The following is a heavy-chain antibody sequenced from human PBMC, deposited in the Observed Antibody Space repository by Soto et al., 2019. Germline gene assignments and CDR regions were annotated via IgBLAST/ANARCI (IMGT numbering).Heavy chain of an antibody. CDR3: ARSLDYGGSSYFDY. CDR1: GGSISSGGYY. J-gene: IGHJ4*02. Sequence: QVQLQESGPGLVKPSQTLSLTCTVSGGSISSGGYYWSWIRQHPGKGLEWIGYIYYSGSTYYNPSPRRRVTXXVXTXXNQFSLKLSSVTAADTAVYYCARSLDYGGSSYFDYWGQGTLVTVSS. D-gene: IGHD4-17*01. V-gene: IGHV4-31*03. CDR2: IYYSGST.